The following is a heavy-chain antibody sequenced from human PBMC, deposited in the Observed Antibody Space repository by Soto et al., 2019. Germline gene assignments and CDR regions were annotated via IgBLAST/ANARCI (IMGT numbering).Heavy chain of an antibody. CDR2: ISYDGSNE. CDR3: AKDTYFYDTSGYYIFDY. V-gene: IGHV3-30*18. D-gene: IGHD3-22*01. CDR1: GFACSSYG. Sequence: GGLLRLSCAAAGFACSSYGIHWVSQAPGKGLEWVAGISYDGSNEHYTDSVKGRFTISRDNSKNTLYLQMNSLRAEDTAVYYCAKDTYFYDTSGYYIFDYWGQGTLVTVSS. J-gene: IGHJ4*02.